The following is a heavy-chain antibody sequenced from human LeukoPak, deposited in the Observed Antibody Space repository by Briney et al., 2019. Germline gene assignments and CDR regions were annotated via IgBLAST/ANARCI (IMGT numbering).Heavy chain of an antibody. CDR2: INPNSGGT. D-gene: IGHD3-22*01. Sequence: ASVKVSCKASGYTLTGYYMHWVRQAPGQGLEWMGWINPNSGGTNYAQKFQGRVTMTRDTSISTAYMELSRLRSDDTAVYYCARDSRSHYYDSSGYHDAFDIWGQGTMVTVSS. CDR3: ARDSRSHYYDSSGYHDAFDI. CDR1: GYTLTGYY. V-gene: IGHV1-2*02. J-gene: IGHJ3*02.